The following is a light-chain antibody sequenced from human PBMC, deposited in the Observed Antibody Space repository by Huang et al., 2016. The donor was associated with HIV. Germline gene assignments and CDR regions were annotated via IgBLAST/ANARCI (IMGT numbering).Light chain of an antibody. J-gene: IGKJ4*01. CDR3: QQTFSVPLT. CDR1: QSLNNY. V-gene: IGKV1-39*01. CDR2: SAS. Sequence: DLQMTQSPSSLSASVGDRVPITCRASQSLNNYLNWYQQKPEKAPNLLIYSASTLQSGVPPRFSGGVSGTVFTLTISNLQPEDYATYYCQQTFSVPLTFGRGTKVEIK.